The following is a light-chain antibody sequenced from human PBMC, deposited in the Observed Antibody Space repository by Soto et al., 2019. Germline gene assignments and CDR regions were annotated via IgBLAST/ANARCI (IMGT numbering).Light chain of an antibody. J-gene: IGKJ4*01. Sequence: DIVMTQSPDSLAVSLGERATINCKSSRSVLYSSNNKNYLVWYQQKSGQPPKLLISWASIRESGVPDRFSGSGSGTDFTLTISSLQAEDVAVYYCQQYYNTPLTFGGGTKVDIK. CDR3: QQYYNTPLT. CDR2: WAS. V-gene: IGKV4-1*01. CDR1: RSVLYSSNNKNY.